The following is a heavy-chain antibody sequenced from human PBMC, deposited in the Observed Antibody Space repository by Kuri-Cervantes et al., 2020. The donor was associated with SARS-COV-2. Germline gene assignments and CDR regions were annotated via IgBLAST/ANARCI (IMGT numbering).Heavy chain of an antibody. Sequence: GESLKISCAASGFTFSSYWMSWVRQAPGKGLEWVANIKQDGSEKYYVDSVKGRFTISRDNAKNTLYLQMNSLRAEDTAVYYCARDPVTPGYYYYYGMDVWGQGTTVTVSS. CDR2: IKQDGSEK. V-gene: IGHV3-7*01. J-gene: IGHJ6*02. CDR1: GFTFSSYW. D-gene: IGHD4-23*01. CDR3: ARDPVTPGYYYYYGMDV.